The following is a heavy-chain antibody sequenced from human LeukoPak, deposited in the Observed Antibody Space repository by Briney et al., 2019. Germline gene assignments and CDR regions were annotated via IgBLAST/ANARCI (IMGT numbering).Heavy chain of an antibody. J-gene: IGHJ4*02. Sequence: SETLSLTCAVYGGSFSGYYWRWLRQPPGKGLEWIGEINHSGSTNYNPSLKSRVTISVDTSKNQFSLKLSSVTAADTAVYYCARGIGDFWSGYYKTLDYWGQGTLVTVSS. V-gene: IGHV4-34*01. D-gene: IGHD3-3*01. CDR1: GGSFSGYY. CDR3: ARGIGDFWSGYYKTLDY. CDR2: INHSGST.